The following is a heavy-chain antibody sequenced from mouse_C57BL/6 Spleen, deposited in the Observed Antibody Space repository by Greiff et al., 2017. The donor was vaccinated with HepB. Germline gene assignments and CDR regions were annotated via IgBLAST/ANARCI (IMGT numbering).Heavy chain of an antibody. D-gene: IGHD1-1*01. CDR3: ARAPITTVVAHFDY. Sequence: EVQLVESGGGLVKPGGSLKLSCAASGFTFSSYAMSWVRQTPEKRLEWVATISDGGSYTYYPDNVKGRFTISRDNAKNNLYLQMSHLKSEDTAMYYCARAPITTVVAHFDYWGQGTTLTVSS. V-gene: IGHV5-4*01. J-gene: IGHJ2*01. CDR1: GFTFSSYA. CDR2: ISDGGSYT.